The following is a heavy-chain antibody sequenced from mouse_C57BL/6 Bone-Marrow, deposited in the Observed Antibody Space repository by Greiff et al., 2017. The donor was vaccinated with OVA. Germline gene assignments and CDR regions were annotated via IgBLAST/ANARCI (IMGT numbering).Heavy chain of an antibody. CDR2: IYPGDGDT. CDR3: ASGWLPRTFDY. V-gene: IGHV1-82*01. J-gene: IGHJ2*01. Sequence: QVQLKQSGPELVKPGASVKISCKASGYAFSSSWMNWVKQRPGQGLEWIGRIYPGDGDTNYNGKFKGKATLTADKSSSTAYMQLSSLTSEDSAVYFCASGWLPRTFDYWGQGTTLTVSS. D-gene: IGHD2-2*01. CDR1: GYAFSSSW.